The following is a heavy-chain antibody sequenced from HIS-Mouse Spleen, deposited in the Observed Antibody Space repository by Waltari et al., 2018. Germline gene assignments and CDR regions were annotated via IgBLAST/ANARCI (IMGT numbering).Heavy chain of an antibody. D-gene: IGHD6-13*01. CDR1: GGSISSSSYY. Sequence: QLQLQESGPGLVKPSETLSLTCTVSGGSISSSSYYWGWIRQPPGKGLEWIGSINYSGSTSDTPSLKSRVTISVDTSKNQFSLKLSSVTAADTAVYYCAREIPYSSSWYDWYFDLWGRGTLVTVSS. CDR2: INYSGST. CDR3: AREIPYSSSWYDWYFDL. V-gene: IGHV4-39*07. J-gene: IGHJ2*01.